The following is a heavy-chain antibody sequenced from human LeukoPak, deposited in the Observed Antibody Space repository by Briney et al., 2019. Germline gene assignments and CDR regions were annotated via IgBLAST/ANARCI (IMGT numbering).Heavy chain of an antibody. V-gene: IGHV1-18*01. D-gene: IGHD5-24*01. CDR3: ARSDLVRETRFDY. Sequence: ASVKLSSKASGYTFTSYGISRVRQAPGQGLEWMGWISAYNGNTNYAQKLQGRVTMTTDTSTSTAYMELRSLRSDDTAVYYCARSDLVRETRFDYWGQGTLVTVSS. CDR1: GYTFTSYG. J-gene: IGHJ4*02. CDR2: ISAYNGNT.